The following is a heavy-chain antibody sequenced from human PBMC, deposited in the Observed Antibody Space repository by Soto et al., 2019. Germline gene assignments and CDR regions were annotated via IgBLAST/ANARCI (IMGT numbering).Heavy chain of an antibody. Sequence: EVQLVQSGAEVKKPGESLRISCKGTGYTFTDYWITWVRQMPGKGLEWMGRIDPSDSYTSYTPSLQGHVTISADKSISTAYLPWSSLHASATAMYYCARPITVSGTGYSYFDFLGQGNLVTVYS. CDR3: ARPITVSGTGYSYFDF. V-gene: IGHV5-10-1*01. D-gene: IGHD6-19*01. J-gene: IGHJ4*02. CDR2: IDPSDSYT. CDR1: GYTFTDYW.